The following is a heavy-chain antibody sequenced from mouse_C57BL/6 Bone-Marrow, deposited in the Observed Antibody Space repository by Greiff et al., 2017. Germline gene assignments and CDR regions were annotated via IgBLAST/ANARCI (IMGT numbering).Heavy chain of an antibody. D-gene: IGHD3-2*02. J-gene: IGHJ3*01. V-gene: IGHV1-50*01. Sequence: QVQLQQPGAELVKPGASVKLSCKASGYTFTSYWMQWVKQRPGQGLEWIGEIDPSDSYTNYNQKFKGKATLTVDKSSSTAYMQLSSLTSEDAAVYYCARASAGYVAYWGQGTLVTVSA. CDR2: IDPSDSYT. CDR3: ARASAGYVAY. CDR1: GYTFTSYW.